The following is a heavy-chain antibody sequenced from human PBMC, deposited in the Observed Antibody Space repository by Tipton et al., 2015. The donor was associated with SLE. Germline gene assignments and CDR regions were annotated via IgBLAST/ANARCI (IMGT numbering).Heavy chain of an antibody. Sequence: LRLSCAASGFTFTTYGMHWVRQPPGRGLEWIGTIHYSGSTSYNPSLKSRVTISVDTSKNQFSLKLSSVTAADTAVYYCARRRSNYYDSSGYLTGIFDFWGQGTLVTVSS. D-gene: IGHD3-22*01. CDR2: IHYSGST. CDR3: ARRRSNYYDSSGYLTGIFDF. V-gene: IGHV4-38-2*01. CDR1: GFTFTTYG. J-gene: IGHJ4*02.